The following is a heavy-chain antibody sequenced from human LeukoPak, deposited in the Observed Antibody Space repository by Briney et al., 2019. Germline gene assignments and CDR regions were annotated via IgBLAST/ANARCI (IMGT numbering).Heavy chain of an antibody. D-gene: IGHD6-13*01. CDR2: ISSSSSYI. J-gene: IGHJ4*02. CDR1: GFTFSSYS. Sequence: GGSLRLSCAASGFTFSSYSMNWVRQAPGKGLEWVSSISSSSSYIYYADSVKGRFTISRDNAKNSLYLQMNSLRAEDTAVYYCAREAPRIAADHFDWGQGTLVTVSS. CDR3: AREAPRIAADHFD. V-gene: IGHV3-21*01.